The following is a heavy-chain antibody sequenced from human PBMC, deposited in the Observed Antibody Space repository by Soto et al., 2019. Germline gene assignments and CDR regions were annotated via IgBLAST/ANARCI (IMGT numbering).Heavy chain of an antibody. CDR2: IVVGSGNT. D-gene: IGHD6-19*01. J-gene: IGHJ6*02. Sequence: GASVKVSCKASGFTFTSSAMQWVRQARGQRLEWIGWIVVGSGNTNYAQKFQERVTITRDMSTSTAYMELSSLRSEDTAVYYCAADVGIAVARDEDYYYYGMDVWGQGTTFTVSS. CDR3: AADVGIAVARDEDYYYYGMDV. V-gene: IGHV1-58*02. CDR1: GFTFTSSA.